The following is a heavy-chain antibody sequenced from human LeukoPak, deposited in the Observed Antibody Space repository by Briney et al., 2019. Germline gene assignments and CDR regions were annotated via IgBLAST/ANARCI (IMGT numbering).Heavy chain of an antibody. J-gene: IGHJ3*02. D-gene: IGHD3-10*01. CDR2: INPNSGGT. CDR1: GYTFTGYY. Sequence: GASVKVSCTASGYTFTGYYMHWVRQAPGQGLEWMGWINPNSGGTNYAQKFQGRVTMTRDTSISTAYMELSRLRSDDTAVYYCAREVSGKQPRDAFDIWGQGTMVTVSS. V-gene: IGHV1-2*02. CDR3: AREVSGKQPRDAFDI.